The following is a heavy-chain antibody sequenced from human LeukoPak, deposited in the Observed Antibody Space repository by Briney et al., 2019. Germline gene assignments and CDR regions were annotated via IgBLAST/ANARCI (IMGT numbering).Heavy chain of an antibody. D-gene: IGHD1-26*01. CDR3: VRDQAKIGGGYYMDV. J-gene: IGHJ6*03. V-gene: IGHV3-23*01. CDR1: GFTFSSYA. CDR2: ISGSGGST. Sequence: GGSLRLSCAASGFTFSSYAMSWVRQAPGKGLEWVSAISGSGGSTYYADSVKGRFTISRDNAKNSLYLQMNSLRAEDTAVYYCVRDQAKIGGGYYMDVWGKGTTVTVSS.